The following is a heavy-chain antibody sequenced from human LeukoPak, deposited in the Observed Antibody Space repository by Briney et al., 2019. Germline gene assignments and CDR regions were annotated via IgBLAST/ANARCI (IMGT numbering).Heavy chain of an antibody. D-gene: IGHD3-16*02. V-gene: IGHV3-49*04. CDR3: TRGLSSLDAFDI. Sequence: GGSLRLSCTASGFTFGDYAMSWVRQAPGKGLEWVGFIRSKAYGGTTEYAASVKGRFTISRDDSKSIAYLQMNSLKTEDTAVYYCTRGLSSLDAFDIWGQGTMVTVSS. J-gene: IGHJ3*02. CDR2: IRSKAYGGTT. CDR1: GFTFGDYA.